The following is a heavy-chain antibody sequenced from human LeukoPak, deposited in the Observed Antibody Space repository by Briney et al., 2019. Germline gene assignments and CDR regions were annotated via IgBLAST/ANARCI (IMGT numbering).Heavy chain of an antibody. J-gene: IGHJ4*02. CDR3: ARAATITFDY. Sequence: GRSLRLSCAASGFTFSSYAMHWVRQAPGKGLEWVAVISYDGSNKYYADSVKGRFTISRDNSKNTLYLQMNSLRAEDTAVYYCARAATITFDYWGQGTLVTVSS. CDR2: ISYDGSNK. V-gene: IGHV3-30-3*01. D-gene: IGHD5-12*01. CDR1: GFTFSSYA.